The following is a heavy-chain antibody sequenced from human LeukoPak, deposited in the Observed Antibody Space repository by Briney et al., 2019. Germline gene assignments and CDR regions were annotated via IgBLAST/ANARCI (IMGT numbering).Heavy chain of an antibody. D-gene: IGHD6-19*01. CDR3: ARLEYSSGWYAGEVGWFDP. CDR1: GGSISSGGYY. Sequence: SETLSLTCTVSGGSISSGGYYWSWIRQHPGKGLEWIGYIYYSGSTYYNPSLKSRVTISVDTSKNQFSLKLSSVTAADTAVYYCARLEYSSGWYAGEVGWFDPWGQGTLVTVSS. V-gene: IGHV4-31*03. J-gene: IGHJ5*02. CDR2: IYYSGST.